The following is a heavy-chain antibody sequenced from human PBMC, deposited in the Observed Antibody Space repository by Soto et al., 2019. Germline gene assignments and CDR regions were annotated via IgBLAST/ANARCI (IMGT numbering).Heavy chain of an antibody. J-gene: IGHJ2*01. CDR3: ARGWFGDYRYFDL. V-gene: IGHV4-34*01. CDR2: INHSGST. CDR1: GGSFSGYY. Sequence: SETLSLTCAVYGGSFSGYYWSWIRQPPGKGLEWIGEINHSGSTNYNPSLKSRVTISVDTSKNQFSLTLSSVTAADTAVYYCARGWFGDYRYFDLWGRGTLVTVSS. D-gene: IGHD3-10*01.